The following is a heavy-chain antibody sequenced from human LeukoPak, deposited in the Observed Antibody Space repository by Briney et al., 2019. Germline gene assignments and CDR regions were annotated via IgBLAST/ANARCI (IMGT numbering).Heavy chain of an antibody. D-gene: IGHD3-9*01. CDR2: ISGSGGGT. CDR3: ARAPKRILTGYYFDY. V-gene: IGHV3-23*01. Sequence: GGSLRLSCAGSEFTFSSYAMSWVRQAPGKGLEWVSAISGSGGGTYYADSVKGRFTISRDNSKNTLFLQMNSLRAEDTAVYYCARAPKRILTGYYFDYWGQGTLVTVSS. J-gene: IGHJ4*02. CDR1: EFTFSSYA.